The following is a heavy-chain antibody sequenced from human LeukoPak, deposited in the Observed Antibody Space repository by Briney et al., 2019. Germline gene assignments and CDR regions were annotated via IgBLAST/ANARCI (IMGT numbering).Heavy chain of an antibody. D-gene: IGHD6-13*01. CDR3: ARDRTASWYGGEDY. V-gene: IGHV1-2*02. Sequence: ASVKVSCKASGYTFTAYYIHWVRQAPRHGLKWMGWINPNSGDTDYSQKFQGRVTMTRDTSISTTYMELSRLASDDTAIYYCARDRTASWYGGEDYWGQGTLVTVSS. J-gene: IGHJ4*02. CDR1: GYTFTAYY. CDR2: INPNSGDT.